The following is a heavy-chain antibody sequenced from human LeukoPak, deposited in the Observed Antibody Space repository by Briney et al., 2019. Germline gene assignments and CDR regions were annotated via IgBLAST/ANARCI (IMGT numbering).Heavy chain of an antibody. CDR1: GFTFSSYS. Sequence: GGSLRLSCAASGFTFSSYSMIWIRQAPGKGLEWVAFIKGDGSAKKYVDSVKGRFTISRDNAKNSLFLQMNSLRAEDTAVYYCARDRGWIQHDIWGQGTMVTVSS. J-gene: IGHJ3*02. CDR2: IKGDGSAK. D-gene: IGHD5-18*01. V-gene: IGHV3-7*01. CDR3: ARDRGWIQHDI.